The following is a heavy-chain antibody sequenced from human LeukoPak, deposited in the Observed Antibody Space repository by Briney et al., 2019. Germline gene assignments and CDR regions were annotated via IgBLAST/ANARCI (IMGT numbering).Heavy chain of an antibody. CDR1: GGSISTYY. V-gene: IGHV4-59*01. Sequence: SETLSLTCTVSGGSISTYYWSWIRQPPGKGLECIGYIYYSGSTNYSPSLKSRVTISVDTSKNQFSLRLSSVTAADTAVYYCARAMYYYDGVDIWGQGTMVTVSS. D-gene: IGHD3-10*01. J-gene: IGHJ3*02. CDR2: IYYSGST. CDR3: ARAMYYYDGVDI.